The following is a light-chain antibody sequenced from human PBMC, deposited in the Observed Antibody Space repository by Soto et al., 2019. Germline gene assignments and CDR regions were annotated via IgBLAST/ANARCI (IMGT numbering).Light chain of an antibody. CDR2: GAS. V-gene: IGKV3-20*01. J-gene: IGKJ5*01. CDR1: QSVSNNY. Sequence: EIVLTQSPGTLSLSAGERATLSCRASQSVSNNYLAWYQQKPGQAPRLLIYGASNRATGIPDRFSGSGSGTDFTLTTTRLEPEDSAVYFCQQYTGPPTTFGQGTRLEI. CDR3: QQYTGPPTT.